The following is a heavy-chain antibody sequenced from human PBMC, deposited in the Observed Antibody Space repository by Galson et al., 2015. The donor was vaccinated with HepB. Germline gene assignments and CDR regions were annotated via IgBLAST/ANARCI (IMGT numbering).Heavy chain of an antibody. CDR1: GYIFTGHY. CDR3: ARVVSGSYSPFDY. J-gene: IGHJ4*02. V-gene: IGHV1-2*02. CDR2: IYPNSGDT. D-gene: IGHD1-26*01. Sequence: SVKVSCKASGYIFTGHYIHWVRQAPGQGLEWMGWIYPNSGDTDYAQNFQGGVTMTRDTSINTAYMELSRLRSDDTAVYYCARVVSGSYSPFDYWGQGTLVTVSS.